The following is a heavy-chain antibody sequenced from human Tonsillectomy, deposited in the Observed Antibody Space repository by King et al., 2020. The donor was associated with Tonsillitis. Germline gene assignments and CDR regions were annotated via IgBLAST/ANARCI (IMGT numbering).Heavy chain of an antibody. D-gene: IGHD3-22*01. CDR1: GGSISSSTYY. CDR2: IYYSGNS. J-gene: IGHJ5*02. CDR3: ARDSYYESSGYPLGWFDP. V-gene: IGHV4-39*02. Sequence: QLQESGPGLVKPSETLSLTCTVSGGSISSSTYYWGWIRQPPGKGLEWMGSIYYSGNSYNNPSLKSRVTISVDTSKNQLSLKLSFVTAADTAVYYCARDSYYESSGYPLGWFDPWGQGTLVTVSS.